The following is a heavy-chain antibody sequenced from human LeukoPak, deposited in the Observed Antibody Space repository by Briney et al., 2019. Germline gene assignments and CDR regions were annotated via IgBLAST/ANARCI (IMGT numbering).Heavy chain of an antibody. CDR3: ARDPQQLVSDYYYYGMDV. J-gene: IGHJ6*02. Sequence: ASVKVSCKASGYTFTSYGISWVRQAPGQGLEWMGWISGYNGNTKYAQKFQGRVTMTTDTSTSTAYMELRSLRSDDTAVYYCARDPQQLVSDYYYYGMDVWGQGITVTVSS. D-gene: IGHD6-13*01. CDR2: ISGYNGNT. V-gene: IGHV1-18*01. CDR1: GYTFTSYG.